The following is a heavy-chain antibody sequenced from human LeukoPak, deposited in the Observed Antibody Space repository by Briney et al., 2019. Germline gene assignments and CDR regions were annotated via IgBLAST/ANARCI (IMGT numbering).Heavy chain of an antibody. CDR1: GYTFTGYY. CDR3: ARVVGPAAAGAYNWFDP. D-gene: IGHD6-13*01. V-gene: IGHV1-18*04. J-gene: IGHJ5*02. CDR2: ISVYNGNT. Sequence: GASVKVSCKASGYTFTGYYMHWVRQAPGQGLEWMGWISVYNGNTNSAQKLQGRVTMTTDTSTSTAYMELRSLRSDDTAVYYCARVVGPAAAGAYNWFDPWGQGTLVTVSS.